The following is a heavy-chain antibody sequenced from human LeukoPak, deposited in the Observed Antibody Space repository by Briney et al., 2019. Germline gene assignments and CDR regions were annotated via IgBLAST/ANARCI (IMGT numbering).Heavy chain of an antibody. CDR3: ARVGGGNFFDY. CDR2: IYHSGST. Sequence: SQTLSLTCAVSGGSISSGGYSWSWIRQPPGKGLEWIGYIYHSGSTYYNPSLKSRVTISVDRSKNQFSLKLSSVTAADTAVYYCARVGGGNFFDYWGQGTLVTVSS. CDR1: GGSISSGGYS. V-gene: IGHV4-30-2*01. D-gene: IGHD2-15*01. J-gene: IGHJ4*02.